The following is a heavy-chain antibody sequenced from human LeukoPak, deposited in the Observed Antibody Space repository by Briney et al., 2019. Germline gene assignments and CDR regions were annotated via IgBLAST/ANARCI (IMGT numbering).Heavy chain of an antibody. CDR3: VRQTYYYDSSGYYFGY. J-gene: IGHJ4*02. D-gene: IGHD3-22*01. CDR1: GFTFSSYA. V-gene: IGHV3-23*01. CDR2: ISGSGGST. Sequence: GGSLRLSCAASGFTFSSYAMSWVRQAPGKGLEWVSAISGSGGSTYYAYSVKGRFTISRDNSKNTLYLQMDSLRAEDTAVYYCVRQTYYYDSSGYYFGYWGQGTLVTVSS.